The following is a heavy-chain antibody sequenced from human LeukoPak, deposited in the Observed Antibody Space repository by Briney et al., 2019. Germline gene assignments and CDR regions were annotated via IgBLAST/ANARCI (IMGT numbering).Heavy chain of an antibody. V-gene: IGHV4-59*01. J-gene: IGHJ5*02. CDR1: GGSISSYY. CDR3: ARARRVLRYFDWLSPGWFDP. D-gene: IGHD3-9*01. CDR2: IYYSGST. Sequence: SETLSLTCTVSGGSISSYYWSWIRQPPGKGLEWIGYIYYSGSTNYNPFLKSRVTISVDTSKNQFSLKLSSVTAADTAVYYCARARRVLRYFDWLSPGWFDPWGQGTLVTVSS.